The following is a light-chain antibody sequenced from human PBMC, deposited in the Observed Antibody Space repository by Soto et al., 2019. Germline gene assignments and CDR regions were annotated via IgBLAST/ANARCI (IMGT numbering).Light chain of an antibody. CDR2: DAS. Sequence: DIQITQSPSTLSASVGDRVTITCRASQSLSSWLAWYPQTPGKAPKLLIYDASSLESGAPSRFSGSGSGTEFTLTISSLQPDDFATYYCQQYNSYWTFGQGTKVDIK. CDR3: QQYNSYWT. J-gene: IGKJ1*01. V-gene: IGKV1-5*01. CDR1: QSLSSW.